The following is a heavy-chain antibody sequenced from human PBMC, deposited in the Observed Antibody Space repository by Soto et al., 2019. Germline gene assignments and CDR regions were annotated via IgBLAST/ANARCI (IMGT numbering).Heavy chain of an antibody. D-gene: IGHD4-17*01. V-gene: IGHV1-18*01. CDR1: GYTFTYYG. J-gene: IGHJ1*01. CDR3: ARDRVGFGDYEFFHH. Sequence: QVQLMQSGAEVKKPGASVKVSCKASGYTFTYYGISWVRQAPGQGLEWMGWISAYNGDTNYAQKLQGRVTMTTATSTSTVYIELRGLRSDDTAVYYCARDRVGFGDYEFFHHWGQGTLVTVSS. CDR2: ISAYNGDT.